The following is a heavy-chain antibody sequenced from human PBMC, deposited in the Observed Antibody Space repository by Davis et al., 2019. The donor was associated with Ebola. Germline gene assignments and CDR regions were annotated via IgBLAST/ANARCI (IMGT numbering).Heavy chain of an antibody. J-gene: IGHJ4*02. CDR1: GFTFSVYY. V-gene: IGHV3-11*06. CDR3: ARLFGVIPVFDY. D-gene: IGHD3-3*01. Sequence: GESLKISCAASGFTFSVYYMSWIRQAPGKGPEWVSSISSSASYKNYADSVKGRFTISRDDAKKSLYLQMDSLRAEDTAVYYCARLFGVIPVFDYWGQGTLVTVAS. CDR2: ISSSASYK.